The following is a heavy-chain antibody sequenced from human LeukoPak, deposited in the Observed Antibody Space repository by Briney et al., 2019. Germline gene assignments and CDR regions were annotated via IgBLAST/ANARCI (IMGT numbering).Heavy chain of an antibody. CDR3: ARDLYGSGTRFDY. Sequence: SETLSLTCAVSGGSISSSNWWSWVRQPPGKGLEWIGEVFHSGSTNYNPSLKSRVTVSVDKSKNQFSLKLNSVTAADTAVYYCARDLYGSGTRFDYWGQGTLVTVSS. CDR1: GGSISSSNW. D-gene: IGHD3-10*01. J-gene: IGHJ4*02. CDR2: VFHSGST. V-gene: IGHV4-4*02.